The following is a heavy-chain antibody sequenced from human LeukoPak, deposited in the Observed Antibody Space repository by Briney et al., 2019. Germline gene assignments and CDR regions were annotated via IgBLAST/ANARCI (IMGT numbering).Heavy chain of an antibody. V-gene: IGHV3-74*01. J-gene: IGHJ5*02. CDR2: INSDGSST. CDR3: ARDAVTTSLDWFDP. Sequence: PGGSLRLSCAASGFTFSSYWMHWVRQAPGKGLVWVSRINSDGSSTSYADSVKGRFTISRDNAKNTLYLQMNNLRAEDTAVYYCARDAVTTSLDWFDPWGQGTLVTVSS. CDR1: GFTFSSYW. D-gene: IGHD4-17*01.